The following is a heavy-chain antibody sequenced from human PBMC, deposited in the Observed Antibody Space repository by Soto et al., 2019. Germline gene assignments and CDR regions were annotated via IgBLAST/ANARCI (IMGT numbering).Heavy chain of an antibody. CDR2: ISSSSSTI. D-gene: IGHD6-13*01. CDR1: GFTFSSYS. V-gene: IGHV3-48*01. CDR3: ARGGGIAAARTDEYFQH. Sequence: EVQLVESGGGLVQPGGSLRLSCAASGFTFSSYSMNWVRQAPGQGLEWVSYISSSSSTIYNADSVKGQFTISRDNAKNSLYLQTNSLRAEDTAVYYCARGGGIAAARTDEYFQHLGQGTLVTVSS. J-gene: IGHJ1*01.